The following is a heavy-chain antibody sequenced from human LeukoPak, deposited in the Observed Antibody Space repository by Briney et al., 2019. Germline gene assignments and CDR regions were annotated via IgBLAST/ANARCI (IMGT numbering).Heavy chain of an antibody. CDR3: AKDALGYCSGGSCSTRSWFDP. CDR2: ISSDGSNK. CDR1: GFTFSSYG. V-gene: IGHV3-30*18. J-gene: IGHJ5*02. Sequence: PGRSLTLSCAASGFTFSSYGMHWVRQAAGKGLEWVAVISSDGSNKYYADFVKGRFTISRDNSKSTLYLPMNSLRAEDTAVYYCAKDALGYCSGGSCSTRSWFDPWGQGTLVTVSS. D-gene: IGHD2-15*01.